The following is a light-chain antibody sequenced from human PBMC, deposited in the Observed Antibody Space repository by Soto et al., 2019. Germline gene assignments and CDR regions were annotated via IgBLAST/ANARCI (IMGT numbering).Light chain of an antibody. V-gene: IGLV2-23*01. CDR3: CSYAGSNTYI. CDR2: EGS. Sequence: QSVLTQPASVSGSPGQSITISCTGTSSDVGSYKLVSWYQQHPGKAPQLMIYEGSQRPSGVSNRVSGSKSGNTASLTISGLQAEDEADYSCCSYAGSNTYIFGTGTKLTVL. J-gene: IGLJ1*01. CDR1: SSDVGSYKL.